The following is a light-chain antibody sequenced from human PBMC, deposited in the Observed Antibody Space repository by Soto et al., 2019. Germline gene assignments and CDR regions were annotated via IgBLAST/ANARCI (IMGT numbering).Light chain of an antibody. CDR1: SSDVGAYDY. V-gene: IGLV2-14*03. J-gene: IGLJ3*02. CDR2: DVS. CDR3: QAYDYSLTASV. Sequence: QSALTQPASVSGSPGQSITISCTGTSSDVGAYDYVSWYQQHPGTAPKLIIYDVSHRPSGVSDRFSGSKSGNTASLTISGLQAEDEANYYCQAYDYSLTASVFGGGTKLTVL.